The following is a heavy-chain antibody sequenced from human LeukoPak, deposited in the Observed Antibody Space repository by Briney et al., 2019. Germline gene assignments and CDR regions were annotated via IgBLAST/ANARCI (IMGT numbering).Heavy chain of an antibody. Sequence: SVSVCFKASGGTFSSYAIRWVREARGQGLEWLGGIIPIFGTANYAQKFQSRDTITTDESTTTAYMEPSSLRSEDTAGYYCARVANLGGANVLLDRDAFDIWGQGTMVTVTS. CDR1: GGTFSSYA. CDR2: IIPIFGTA. V-gene: IGHV1-69*05. CDR3: ARVANLGGANVLLDRDAFDI. D-gene: IGHD4/OR15-4a*01. J-gene: IGHJ3*02.